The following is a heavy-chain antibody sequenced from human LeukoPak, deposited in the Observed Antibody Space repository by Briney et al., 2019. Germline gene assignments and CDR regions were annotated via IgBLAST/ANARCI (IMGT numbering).Heavy chain of an antibody. J-gene: IGHJ4*02. CDR2: IKEDGSER. Sequence: PGGSLRLSCAASGLPSRRYWMNWVRQTPGEGLEWVANIKEDGSERYHVDSVKGRFTISRDNAKSSLYLQMNSLRAEDTALYYCARSIMGGGAFDYWGQGTQVTVSS. D-gene: IGHD3-10*01. CDR1: GLPSRRYW. V-gene: IGHV3-7*03. CDR3: ARSIMGGGAFDY.